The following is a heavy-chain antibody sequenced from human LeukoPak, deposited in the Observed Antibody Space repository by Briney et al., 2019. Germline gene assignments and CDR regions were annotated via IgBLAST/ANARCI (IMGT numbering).Heavy chain of an antibody. CDR1: GGTFSSYA. CDR2: IIPIFGTA. V-gene: IGHV1-69*05. Sequence: ASVKVSCKASGGTFSSYAISWVRQAPGQGLEWMGGIIPIFGTANYAQKFQGRVTITTDESTSTAYMGLSSLRSEDTAVYYCARDVGNHLDFTGAFDIWGQGTMVTVSS. CDR3: ARDVGNHLDFTGAFDI. D-gene: IGHD1-14*01. J-gene: IGHJ3*02.